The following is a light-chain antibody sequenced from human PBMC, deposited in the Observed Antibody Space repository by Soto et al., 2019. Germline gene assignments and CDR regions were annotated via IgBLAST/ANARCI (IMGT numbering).Light chain of an antibody. Sequence: DIQMPQSPASLSASVGDRVAITCRASQPISSSLNWYQQKPGQAPTLLLYAASNLQSGVPSRFSGSGSATDFTLTISSLELEDFATDYCQQSRGAPRTCGPGTKLEIK. CDR2: AAS. CDR3: QQSRGAPRT. V-gene: IGKV1-39*01. CDR1: QPISSS. J-gene: IGKJ2*01.